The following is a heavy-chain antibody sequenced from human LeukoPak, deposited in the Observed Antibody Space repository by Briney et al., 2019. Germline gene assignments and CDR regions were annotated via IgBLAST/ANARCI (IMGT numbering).Heavy chain of an antibody. CDR1: GASISSTSDY. D-gene: IGHD2-15*01. V-gene: IGHV4-39*01. J-gene: IGHJ4*02. CDR3: VRQKQHCDGGSCFPPDC. CDR2: IYYSGRA. Sequence: KSSETLSLTCTVSGASISSTSDYWGRIRQPPGKGLEWIGTIYYSGRAYHNPSLRSRLTISVDTSKNQFSLKLNSVTATDTAIYYCVRQKQHCDGGSCFPPDCWGQEPLATVSS.